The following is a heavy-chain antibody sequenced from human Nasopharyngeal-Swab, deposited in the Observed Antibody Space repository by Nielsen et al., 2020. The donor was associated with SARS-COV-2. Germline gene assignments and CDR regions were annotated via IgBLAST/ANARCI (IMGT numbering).Heavy chain of an antibody. D-gene: IGHD6-13*01. J-gene: IGHJ6*02. V-gene: IGHV4-59*01. Sequence: SETLSLTCAVYGGSFSSYYWSWIRQPPGKGLEWIGYIYYSGSTNYNPSLKSRVTISVDTSKNQFSLKLSSVTAADTAVYYCARVGGIPGGYSSSWGYYYGMDVWGQGTTVTVSS. CDR1: GGSFSSYY. CDR2: IYYSGST. CDR3: ARVGGIPGGYSSSWGYYYGMDV.